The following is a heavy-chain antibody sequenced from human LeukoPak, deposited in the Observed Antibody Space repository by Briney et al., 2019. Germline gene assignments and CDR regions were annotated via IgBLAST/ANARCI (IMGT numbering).Heavy chain of an antibody. CDR3: ARVRISSGPGGYYFDY. J-gene: IGHJ4*02. D-gene: IGHD6-19*01. CDR1: GLTFSTFS. Sequence: PGGSLRLSCAASGLTFSTFSMNWVRQAPGKGPEWVSYISSSSSTIYYADSVKGRFTISRDNAKNSLYLQMNSLRADDTAVYYCARVRISSGPGGYYFDYWGQGTLVTVSS. CDR2: ISSSSSTI. V-gene: IGHV3-48*04.